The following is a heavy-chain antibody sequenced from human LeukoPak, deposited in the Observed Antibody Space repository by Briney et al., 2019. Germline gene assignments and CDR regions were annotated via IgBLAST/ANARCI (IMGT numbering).Heavy chain of an antibody. CDR1: GFTYSSYA. D-gene: IGHD2-21*02. V-gene: IGHV3-30*14. CDR2: ISYDGSNK. Sequence: GGSLRLSCAASGFTYSSYAMHWVRQAPGKGLEWVAVISYDGSNKYYADSVKGRFTISRDNSKTTLYLQMNSLRAEDTAVYYCARWVTSDYYFDYWGQGTLVTVSS. J-gene: IGHJ4*02. CDR3: ARWVTSDYYFDY.